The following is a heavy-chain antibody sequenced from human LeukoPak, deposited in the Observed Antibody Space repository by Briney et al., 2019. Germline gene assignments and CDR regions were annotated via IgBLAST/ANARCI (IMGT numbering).Heavy chain of an antibody. CDR2: IYYSGTT. CDR3: ARAHGSGGDYFDY. D-gene: IGHD5-12*01. Sequence: TLSLTCTVSGGSISSGAYFWSWIRQHPGKGLEWIVFIYYSGTTYYNPSLKSRLTLSKDTSKNHFSLTLSSVTAADTAVYYCARAHGSGGDYFDYWGQGTLVTVSS. CDR1: GGSISSGAYF. J-gene: IGHJ4*02. V-gene: IGHV4-31*03.